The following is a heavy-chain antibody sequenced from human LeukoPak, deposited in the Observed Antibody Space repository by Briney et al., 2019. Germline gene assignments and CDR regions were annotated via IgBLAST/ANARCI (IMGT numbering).Heavy chain of an antibody. CDR2: IYFRSKWYN. Sequence: SQTLSLTCAISGGRVSSKSAAWNWIRQSPSRGLEWLGRIYFRSKWYNEYAVSVNSRITINPDTSKNQFSLQLNSVTPEDTAVYYCARGWGSGSNAFDIWGQGTMVTVSS. CDR3: ARGWGSGSNAFDI. V-gene: IGHV6-1*01. CDR1: GGRVSSKSAA. D-gene: IGHD6-19*01. J-gene: IGHJ3*02.